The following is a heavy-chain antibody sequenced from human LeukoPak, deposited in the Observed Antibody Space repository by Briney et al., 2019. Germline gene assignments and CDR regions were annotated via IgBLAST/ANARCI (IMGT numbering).Heavy chain of an antibody. CDR1: GYSFTSYW. D-gene: IGHD5-12*01. V-gene: IGHV5-51*01. J-gene: IGHJ6*03. CDR3: ARWVVATTGATRYMDV. CDR2: IYPGDSDT. Sequence: GESLKISCKGSGYSFTSYWIGWVRQMPGKGLEWMGIIYPGDSDTRYSPSFQGQVTISADKSISTAYLQWSSLKASDTAMYYCARWVVATTGATRYMDVWGKGTTVTVSS.